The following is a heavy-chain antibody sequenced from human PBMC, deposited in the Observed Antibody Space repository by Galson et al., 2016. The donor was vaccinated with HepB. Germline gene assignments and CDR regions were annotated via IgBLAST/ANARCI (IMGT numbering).Heavy chain of an antibody. J-gene: IGHJ4*02. CDR1: GFTFSSYW. D-gene: IGHD5-18*01. CDR3: ARGGIQMWLPGY. CDR2: IKQDGSEK. V-gene: IGHV3-7*01. Sequence: SLRLSCAASGFTFSSYWMSWVRQAPGKGLEWVANIKQDGSEKYYVDSVKGRFTISRDNAKNSLYLEMNSLRAEDTAVYYCARGGIQMWLPGYWGQGTLVTVSS.